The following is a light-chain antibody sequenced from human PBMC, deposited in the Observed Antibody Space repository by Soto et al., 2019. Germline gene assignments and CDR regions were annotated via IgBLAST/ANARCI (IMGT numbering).Light chain of an antibody. CDR1: QGISGW. CDR2: KAS. J-gene: IGKJ2*01. V-gene: IGKV1-5*03. Sequence: DIQMTQSPSTLSASVGNRVIITCRASQGISGWLAWYQQKPGRAPNLLIYKASTLASGVPSRFSGSGSGTEFTLTINSLQPDDFATYYCQQYNNYPYTFGQGTKLEIK. CDR3: QQYNNYPYT.